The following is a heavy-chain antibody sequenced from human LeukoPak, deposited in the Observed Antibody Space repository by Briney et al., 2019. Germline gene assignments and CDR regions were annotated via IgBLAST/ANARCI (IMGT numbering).Heavy chain of an antibody. CDR3: ARGKYSSSWYKDY. Sequence: GRSLRLSCAASGFTFSSYAMHWVRQAPGKGLEWVAVISYDGSNKYYADSVKGRFTISRDNSKNTLYLQMNSLRAEDTAVYYCARGKYSSSWYKDYWGQGTLVTVSS. V-gene: IGHV3-30-3*01. J-gene: IGHJ4*02. D-gene: IGHD6-13*01. CDR2: ISYDGSNK. CDR1: GFTFSSYA.